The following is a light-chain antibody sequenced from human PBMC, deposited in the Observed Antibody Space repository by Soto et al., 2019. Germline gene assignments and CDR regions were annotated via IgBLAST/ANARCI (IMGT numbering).Light chain of an antibody. V-gene: IGLV1-44*01. CDR2: SNN. CDR3: AAWDDSLTGPL. J-gene: IGLJ3*02. CDR1: SSNIGSNT. Sequence: QSVLTQPPSASGTPGQRVTLSCSGSSSNIGSNTVNWYQQRPGTAPTLLIYSNNQRPSGVPDRFSGSKSGTSASLAVNGRQSGDEADYYCAAWDDSLTGPLFGGGTKLTVL.